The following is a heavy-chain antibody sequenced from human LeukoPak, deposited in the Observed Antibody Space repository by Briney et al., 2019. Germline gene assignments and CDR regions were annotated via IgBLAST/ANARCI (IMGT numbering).Heavy chain of an antibody. J-gene: IGHJ4*02. CDR3: ARRTSNPVGAIDY. D-gene: IGHD1-26*01. V-gene: IGHV4-39*01. Sequence: SETLSLTCTVSGVSISSSDYYWGWIRQPPGTGLEWIGAISSSGSPYYNPSLKSRVTIPVDSSKNQFSLKLTSVTAADTAVYYCARRTSNPVGAIDYWGQGALVTVSS. CDR2: ISSSGSP. CDR1: GVSISSSDYY.